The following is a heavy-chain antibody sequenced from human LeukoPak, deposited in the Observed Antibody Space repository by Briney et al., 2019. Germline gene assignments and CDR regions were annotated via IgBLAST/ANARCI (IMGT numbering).Heavy chain of an antibody. CDR1: GGTFSSYA. J-gene: IGHJ6*02. CDR2: INPNSGGT. D-gene: IGHD3-22*01. CDR3: ARSYYYDSSGYYSYYYCMDV. V-gene: IGHV1-2*02. Sequence: ASVKVSCKASGGTFSSYAISWVRQAPGQGLEWMGWINPNSGGTNYAQKFQGRVTMTRDTSISTAYMELSRLRSDDTAVYYCARSYYYDSSGYYSYYYCMDVWGQGTTVTVSS.